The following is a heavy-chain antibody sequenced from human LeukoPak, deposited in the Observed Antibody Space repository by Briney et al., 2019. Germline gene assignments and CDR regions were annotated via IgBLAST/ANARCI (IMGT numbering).Heavy chain of an antibody. J-gene: IGHJ6*03. V-gene: IGHV4-34*01. Sequence: SETLSLTCAVYGGSFSGYYWSWIRQPPGKGLELSGEINHSGSTNYNPSLKSRVTISVDTSKNQSSLKLSSVTAADTAVYYCARKILYCSSTSCYTRRPYYYYYYMDVWGKGTTVTVSS. CDR2: INHSGST. CDR3: ARKILYCSSTSCYTRRPYYYYYYMDV. D-gene: IGHD2-2*02. CDR1: GGSFSGYY.